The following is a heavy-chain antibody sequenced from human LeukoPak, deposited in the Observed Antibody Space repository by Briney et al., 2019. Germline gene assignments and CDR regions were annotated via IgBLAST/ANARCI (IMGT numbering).Heavy chain of an antibody. CDR3: VRDYNWGFDY. CDR1: GFSFRDYG. V-gene: IGHV3-30*02. J-gene: IGHJ4*02. D-gene: IGHD1-1*01. Sequence: PGGSLRLSCAASGFSFRDYGMHWVRRTPGKGLEWVAFIRSDGSDKYYADSVKGRFTISRDNSKNNVYLQMYSLRVEDTSIYYCVRDYNWGFDYWSQGTVVTVSS. CDR2: IRSDGSDK.